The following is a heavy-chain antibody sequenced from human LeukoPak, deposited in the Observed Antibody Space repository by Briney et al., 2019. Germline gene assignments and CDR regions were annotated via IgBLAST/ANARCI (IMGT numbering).Heavy chain of an antibody. Sequence: ASVKVSCKASGYTFAGYYIHWVRRAPGQGLEWLGWINPNKGDTKSTQKFRDRVIMTTDTSLTTAYMELINLKSDDTAVYYCTRSPWDCSSGSCYSNMNFDFWGQGTLVTVSS. D-gene: IGHD2-15*01. CDR1: GYTFAGYY. CDR2: INPNKGDT. V-gene: IGHV1-2*02. J-gene: IGHJ4*02. CDR3: TRSPWDCSSGSCYSNMNFDF.